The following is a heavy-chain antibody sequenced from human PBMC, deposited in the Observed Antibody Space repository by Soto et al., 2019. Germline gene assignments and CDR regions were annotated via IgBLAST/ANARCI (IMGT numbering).Heavy chain of an antibody. CDR3: ARGFGYSSRGFNDY. CDR1: GGSFSGYY. D-gene: IGHD6-13*01. J-gene: IGHJ4*02. Sequence: SETLSLTCAVYGGSFSGYYWSWIRQPPGKGLEWIGEINHSGSTNYNPSLKSRVTISVDTSKNQFSLKLSSVTAADTAVYYCARGFGYSSRGFNDYWGQGTLVTVSS. CDR2: INHSGST. V-gene: IGHV4-34*01.